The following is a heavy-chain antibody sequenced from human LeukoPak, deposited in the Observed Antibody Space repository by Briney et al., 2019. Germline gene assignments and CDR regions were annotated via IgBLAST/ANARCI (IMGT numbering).Heavy chain of an antibody. Sequence: PGGSLRLSCAASGFTFSRYWISWVRQAPGKGLEWVANIKQDGSEKYYVDSVKGRFTISRDNAKNSLYLQMNSLRAEDTAVYYCAREGVYDYGDFNWFDPWGQGTLVTVSS. CDR1: GFTFSRYW. CDR3: AREGVYDYGDFNWFDP. CDR2: IKQDGSEK. J-gene: IGHJ5*02. D-gene: IGHD4-17*01. V-gene: IGHV3-7*05.